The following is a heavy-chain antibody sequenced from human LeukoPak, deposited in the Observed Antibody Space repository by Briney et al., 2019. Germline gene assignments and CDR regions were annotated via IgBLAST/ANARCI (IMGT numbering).Heavy chain of an antibody. J-gene: IGHJ4*02. Sequence: GRSLRLSCAASGFTFDDYAMHWVRQAPGKGLEWVSGISWNSGSIGYAGSVKDRFTISRDNAKNSLYLQMNSLRPEDTALYYCAKDARWKSGQPYFDYWGQGTLVTVSS. V-gene: IGHV3-9*01. CDR3: AKDARWKSGQPYFDY. D-gene: IGHD3-3*01. CDR1: GFTFDDYA. CDR2: ISWNSGSI.